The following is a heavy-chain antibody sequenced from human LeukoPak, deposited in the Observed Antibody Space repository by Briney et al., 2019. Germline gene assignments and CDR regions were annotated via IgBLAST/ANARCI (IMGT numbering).Heavy chain of an antibody. CDR3: VRGPHGRIYDILTGFDY. Sequence: ASVKVSCKASGYSFTRYYMYWVRQAPGQGLVWMGWIKPNSGGTNYAQKFQGRVTMTRDTSISTAYMELSRLRSDDTAVYYCVRGPHGRIYDILTGFDYWGQGTLVTVSS. CDR2: IKPNSGGT. CDR1: GYSFTRYY. J-gene: IGHJ4*02. D-gene: IGHD3-9*01. V-gene: IGHV1-2*02.